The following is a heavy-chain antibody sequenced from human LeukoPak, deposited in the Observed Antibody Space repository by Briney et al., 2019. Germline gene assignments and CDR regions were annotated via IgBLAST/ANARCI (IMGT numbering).Heavy chain of an antibody. CDR2: IHSGGST. Sequence: SETLSLTCTVSGGSISSYYGGWIRQSPGRGLEYIGFIHSGGSTSYNPSLDSRVTISADTSTNHFSLKVHSLPTADPAVYYWAGGFMMPLGGGFDFWGQGILVTVSS. V-gene: IGHV4-59*13. CDR1: GGSISSYY. J-gene: IGHJ4*02. CDR3: AGGFMMPLGGGFDF. D-gene: IGHD3-16*01.